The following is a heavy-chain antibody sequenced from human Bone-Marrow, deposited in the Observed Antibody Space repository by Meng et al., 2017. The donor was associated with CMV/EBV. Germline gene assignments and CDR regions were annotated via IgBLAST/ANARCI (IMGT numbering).Heavy chain of an antibody. CDR1: GFTFSSYW. CDR2: IKQDGSEK. V-gene: IGHV3-7*01. Sequence: GESLKISCAASGFTFSSYWMSWVRQAPGKGLEWVANIKQDGSEKYYVDSVKGRFTISRDNSKNTLYLQMNSLRAEDTAVYYCASIVGASIDYWGQGTLVTVSS. D-gene: IGHD1-26*01. CDR3: ASIVGASIDY. J-gene: IGHJ4*02.